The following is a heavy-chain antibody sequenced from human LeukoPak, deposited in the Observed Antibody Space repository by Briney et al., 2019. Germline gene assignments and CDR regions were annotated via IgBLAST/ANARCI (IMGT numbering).Heavy chain of an antibody. D-gene: IGHD6-19*01. V-gene: IGHV4-31*03. J-gene: IGHJ5*02. CDR1: GGSISSGGYY. CDR3: ARERYSSGWFENWFDP. CDR2: IYYSGST. Sequence: SQTLSLTCTVSGGSISSGGYYWSWIRQHPGKGLEWIGYIYYSGSTYYNPSLKSRVTISVDTSKNQFSLKLSSVTAADTAVYYCARERYSSGWFENWFDPWGQGTLVTVSS.